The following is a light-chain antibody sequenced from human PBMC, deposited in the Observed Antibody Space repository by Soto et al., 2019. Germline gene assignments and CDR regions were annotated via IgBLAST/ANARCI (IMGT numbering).Light chain of an antibody. CDR3: SSYTSSYTLV. J-gene: IGLJ2*01. CDR2: DVN. Sequence: QSALTQPASLSGSPGQSITISCTGTSSDVGAYDSVSWYQQHPGKAPKLMIYDVNNRPSGVSNRFSGSKYGNTASLTISGLQTEDEADYYCSSYTSSYTLVFGGGTQLTVL. V-gene: IGLV2-14*01. CDR1: SSDVGAYDS.